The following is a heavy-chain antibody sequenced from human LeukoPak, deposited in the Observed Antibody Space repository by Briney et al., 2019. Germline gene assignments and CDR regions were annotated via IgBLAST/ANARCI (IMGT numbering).Heavy chain of an antibody. V-gene: IGHV3-43*02. Sequence: PGGSLRLSCAGSGLTFSTYWMTWVRQAPGKGLEWVSLISGDGGSTYYADSVKGRFTISRDNSKNSLYLQMNSLRTEDTALYYCAKELLRFLECLLTPWGQGTLVTVSS. CDR1: GLTFSTYW. J-gene: IGHJ4*02. CDR2: ISGDGGST. CDR3: AKELLRFLECLLTP. D-gene: IGHD3-3*01.